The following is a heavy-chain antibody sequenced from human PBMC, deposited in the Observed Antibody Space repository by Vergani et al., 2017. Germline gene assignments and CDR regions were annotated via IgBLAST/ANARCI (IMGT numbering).Heavy chain of an antibody. D-gene: IGHD6-13*01. V-gene: IGHV4-34*01. CDR1: GGSFSGYY. J-gene: IGHJ5*02. Sequence: QVQLQQWGAGLLKPSETLSLTCAVYGGSFSGYYWSWIRQPPGKGLEWIGESNHSGSTNYNPSLKSRVTISVDTSKNQFSLKLSSVTAADTAVYYCARRRMRSSWYGGYWFDPGGQGTLGTVSS. CDR3: ARRRMRSSWYGGYWFDP. CDR2: SNHSGST.